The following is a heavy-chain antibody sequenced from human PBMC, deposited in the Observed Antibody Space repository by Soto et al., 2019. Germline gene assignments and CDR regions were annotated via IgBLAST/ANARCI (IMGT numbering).Heavy chain of an antibody. D-gene: IGHD6-19*01. J-gene: IGHJ5*02. V-gene: IGHV4-59*01. CDR1: GGSISSYY. Sequence: SETLSRTCTVSGGSISSYYWSWIRQPPGKGLEWIGYIYYSGSTNYNPSLKSRVTISVDTSKNQFSLKLSSVTAADTAVYYCARESSGWLYNWFDPWGPGTRVNVS. CDR2: IYYSGST. CDR3: ARESSGWLYNWFDP.